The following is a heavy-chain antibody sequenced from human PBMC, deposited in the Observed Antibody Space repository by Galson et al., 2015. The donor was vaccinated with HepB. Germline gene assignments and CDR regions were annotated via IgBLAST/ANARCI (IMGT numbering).Heavy chain of an antibody. CDR2: INPNSGGT. CDR3: ARSSYSPGYFDY. Sequence: SVKVSCKASGYTFTGYYVHWVRQAPGQGLEWMGWINPNSGGTNYAQQFQGRVTMTRDTSIITAYMELSRLRSDDTAVYYCARSSYSPGYFDYWGQGTLVTVSS. D-gene: IGHD1-26*01. V-gene: IGHV1-2*02. CDR1: GYTFTGYY. J-gene: IGHJ4*02.